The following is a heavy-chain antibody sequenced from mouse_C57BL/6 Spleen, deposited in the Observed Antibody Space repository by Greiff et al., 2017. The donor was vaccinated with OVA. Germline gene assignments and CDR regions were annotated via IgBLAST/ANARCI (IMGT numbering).Heavy chain of an antibody. J-gene: IGHJ2*01. V-gene: IGHV1-52*01. D-gene: IGHD1-1*01. CDR1: GYTFTSYW. CDR3: ERYYYGSGCDY. Sequence: QVQLQQPGAELVRPGSSVKLSCKASGYTFTSYWMHWVKQRPIQGLEWIGNIDPSDSETHYNQKFKDKATLTVDKSSSTAYMQLSSLTSEDSAVYYCERYYYGSGCDYWGQGTTLTVSS. CDR2: IDPSDSET.